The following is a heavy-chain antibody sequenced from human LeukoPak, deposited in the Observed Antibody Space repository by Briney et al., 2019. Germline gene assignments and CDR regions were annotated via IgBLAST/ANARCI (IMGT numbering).Heavy chain of an antibody. J-gene: IGHJ6*03. Sequence: PGGSLRLSCAASGFNFEDHGMSWVRQTPGKGLEWVSVIYSGGSTYYADSVKGRFTISRDNSKNTLYLQMNSLRAEDTAVYYCARSYGDGRLYYMDVWGKGTTVTVSS. CDR1: GFNFEDHG. V-gene: IGHV3-53*01. D-gene: IGHD4-17*01. CDR3: ARSYGDGRLYYMDV. CDR2: IYSGGST.